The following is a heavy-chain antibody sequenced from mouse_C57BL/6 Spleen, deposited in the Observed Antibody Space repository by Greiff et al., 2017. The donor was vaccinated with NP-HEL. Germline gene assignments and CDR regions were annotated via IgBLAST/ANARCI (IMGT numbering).Heavy chain of an antibody. CDR1: GFTFSSYA. J-gene: IGHJ1*03. D-gene: IGHD2-1*01. Sequence: EVQGVESGEGLVKPGGSLKLSCAASGFTFSSYAMSWVRQTPEKRLEWVAYISSGGDYIYYADTVKGRFTISRDNARNTLYLQMSSLKSEDTAMYYCTRVYGSHWYFDVWGTGTTVTVSS. V-gene: IGHV5-9-1*02. CDR3: TRVYGSHWYFDV. CDR2: ISSGGDYI.